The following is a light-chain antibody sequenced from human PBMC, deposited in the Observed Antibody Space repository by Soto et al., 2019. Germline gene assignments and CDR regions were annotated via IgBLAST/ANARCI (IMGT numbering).Light chain of an antibody. CDR2: AAS. CDR3: QQTKGFPLT. J-gene: IGKJ4*01. CDR1: QDINKY. V-gene: IGKV1-12*01. Sequence: DIQITHSPSSLSASEGDRVTITCRASQDINKYLAWYQQIPGKAPKLLIFAASTLQSGVPSRFSASGSGTDFTLTVGGLQPEDAATYYCQQTKGFPLTFGGGTKVDIK.